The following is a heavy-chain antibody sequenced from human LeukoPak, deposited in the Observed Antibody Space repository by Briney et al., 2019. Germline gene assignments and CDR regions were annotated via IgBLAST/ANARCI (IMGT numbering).Heavy chain of an antibody. Sequence: SETLSLTCAVYGGSFSGYYWSWIRQPPGKGLEWIGEINHSGSTNYNPSLKSRVTISVDTSKNQFSLKLSSVTAADTAVYYCAGDTPYRAVAGTGNDAFDIWGQGTMVTVSS. D-gene: IGHD6-19*01. CDR1: GGSFSGYY. CDR2: INHSGST. J-gene: IGHJ3*02. CDR3: AGDTPYRAVAGTGNDAFDI. V-gene: IGHV4-34*01.